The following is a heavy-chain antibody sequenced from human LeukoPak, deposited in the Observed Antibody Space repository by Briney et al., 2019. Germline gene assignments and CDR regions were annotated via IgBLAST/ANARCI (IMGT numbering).Heavy chain of an antibody. D-gene: IGHD2-15*01. J-gene: IGHJ5*02. CDR3: ARILPGRWFDP. V-gene: IGHV4-39*07. Sequence: SETLSLTCTVSGGSISSSSYYWGWIRQPPGKGLEWIGSIYYSGSTYYNPPLKSRVTISVDTSKNQFSLKLSSVTAADTAVYYCARILPGRWFDPWGQGTLVTVSS. CDR1: GGSISSSSYY. CDR2: IYYSGST.